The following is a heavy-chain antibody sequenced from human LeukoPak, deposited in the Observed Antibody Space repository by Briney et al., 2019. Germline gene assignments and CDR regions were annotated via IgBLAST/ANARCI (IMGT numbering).Heavy chain of an antibody. CDR2: IYNGVNT. CDR1: GASVSSASY. CDR3: ARSRAFNSGAFDP. D-gene: IGHD1-26*01. J-gene: IGHJ5*02. V-gene: IGHV4-61*01. Sequence: SETLSLTCTVSGASVSSASYWSWIRQPPGEGVEWIAHIYNGVNTNYNPSLKSRVTISVDTSKNQFSLRLNSVTAADTAVYYCARSRAFNSGAFDPWGQGSLVTVSS.